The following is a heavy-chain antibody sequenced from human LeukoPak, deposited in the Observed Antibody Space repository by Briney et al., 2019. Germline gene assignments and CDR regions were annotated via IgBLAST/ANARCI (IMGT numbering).Heavy chain of an antibody. Sequence: SQTLSLTCAISGDSVSSNSAAWNWIRQSPARGLEWLGRTYYRSKWYNEYAVSVKSRITINPDTSKNLFSLQLNSVTPDDAAVYYCARDLDDYPDYWGQGTLVTVSS. CDR2: TYYRSKWYN. V-gene: IGHV6-1*01. CDR1: GDSVSSNSAA. J-gene: IGHJ4*02. CDR3: ARDLDDYPDY.